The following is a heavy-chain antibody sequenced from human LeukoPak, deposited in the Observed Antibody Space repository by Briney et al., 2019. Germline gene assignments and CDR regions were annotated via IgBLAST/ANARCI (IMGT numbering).Heavy chain of an antibody. CDR2: ISGSGGST. V-gene: IGHV3-23*01. J-gene: IGHJ4*01. CDR1: GFTFSSYG. CDR3: AKQYSSSWFHYFDY. D-gene: IGHD6-13*01. Sequence: GGTLRLSCAASGFTFSSYGMSWVRQAPGKGLEWVSAISGSGGSTYYADSVKGRFTISRDNSKNTLYLQMNSLRGEDTAVYYCAKQYSSSWFHYFDYWGQGTLVTVSS.